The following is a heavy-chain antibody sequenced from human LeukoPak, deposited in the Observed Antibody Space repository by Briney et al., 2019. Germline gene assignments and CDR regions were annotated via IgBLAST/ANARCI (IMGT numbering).Heavy chain of an antibody. V-gene: IGHV3-23*01. J-gene: IGHJ4*02. D-gene: IGHD2-15*01. CDR1: GSTFSSYA. CDR3: AKDGVVVAAYFFDY. CDR2: ISGSGGST. Sequence: QTGGSLRLSCAASGSTFSSYAMSWVRQAPGKGLEWVSAISGSGGSTHYADSVKGRFTISRDNSKNTLYLQMNSLRAEDTAVYYCAKDGVVVAAYFFDYWGQGTLVTVSS.